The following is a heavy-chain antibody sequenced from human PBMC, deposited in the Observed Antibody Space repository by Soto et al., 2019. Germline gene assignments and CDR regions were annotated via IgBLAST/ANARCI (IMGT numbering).Heavy chain of an antibody. J-gene: IGHJ5*02. V-gene: IGHV4-31*03. Sequence: QVQLQESGPGLVKPSQTLSLTCTVSGGSVSSGGYYWSWFRQQPGKGLEWIGYIFPGGNSYYNVSIESRATISVDMSKNQVSLRLDSVTAADTAVYFCARGRSAGYYKRNWFDPWGQGTLVTVSS. CDR3: ARGRSAGYYKRNWFDP. CDR1: GGSVSSGGYY. D-gene: IGHD3-9*01. CDR2: IFPGGNS.